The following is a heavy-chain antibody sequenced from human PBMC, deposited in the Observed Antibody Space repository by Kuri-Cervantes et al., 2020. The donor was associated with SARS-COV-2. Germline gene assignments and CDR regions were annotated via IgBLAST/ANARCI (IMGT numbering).Heavy chain of an antibody. CDR3: ARGGLGGQLVDGMDV. CDR2: IGSSSSYI. Sequence: GESLKISCAASGFTFSSYSMNWVRQAPGKGLEWVSSIGSSSSYIYYADSVKGRFTISRDNAKNSLYLQMNSLRAEDTAVYYCARGGLGGQLVDGMDVWGQGTTVTVSS. CDR1: GFTFSSYS. J-gene: IGHJ6*02. D-gene: IGHD6-6*01. V-gene: IGHV3-21*01.